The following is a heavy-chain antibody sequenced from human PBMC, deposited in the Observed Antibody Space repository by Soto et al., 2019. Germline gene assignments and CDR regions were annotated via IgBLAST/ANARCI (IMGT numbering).Heavy chain of an antibody. Sequence: PGVSLRLSFAASGFTFSDYYIHWIRRAPGKGLEWISYISGNGEIIQYAASARGRFTISRDNAENSVYLEMDSLRAEDTAVYFCAKASKGYTGYDLDYWGQGTPVTVSS. J-gene: IGHJ4*02. V-gene: IGHV3-11*01. CDR2: ISGNGEII. CDR1: GFTFSDYY. CDR3: AKASKGYTGYDLDY. D-gene: IGHD5-12*01.